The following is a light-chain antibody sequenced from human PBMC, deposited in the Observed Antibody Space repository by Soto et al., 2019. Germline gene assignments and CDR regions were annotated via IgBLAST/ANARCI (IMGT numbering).Light chain of an antibody. V-gene: IGKV3-20*01. CDR1: QSINNKY. CDR3: QLYSGSPWT. CDR2: GVS. J-gene: IGKJ1*01. Sequence: EIVLTQSPGTLSLSPGERATLSCRASQSINNKYLAWYQQEPGQTPRLLIHGVSIRATGIPDRFSGSGSGTDFTLTICRLEPEDFAVYYCQLYSGSPWTFGQGTKV.